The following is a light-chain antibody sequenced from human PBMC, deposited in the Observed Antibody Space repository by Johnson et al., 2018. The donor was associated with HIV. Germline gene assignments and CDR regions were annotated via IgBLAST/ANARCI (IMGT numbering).Light chain of an antibody. CDR3: GTWDSSLSAGV. CDR1: SSNIGNNY. Sequence: QSILTQPPSVSAAPGQKVTISCSGSSSNIGNNYVSWYQQLPGTAPKLLIYENNKRPSGIPDRFSGSKSDTSATLGITGLQTGDEADYYCGTWDSSLSAGVFGTGTTVTAL. CDR2: ENN. J-gene: IGLJ1*01. V-gene: IGLV1-51*02.